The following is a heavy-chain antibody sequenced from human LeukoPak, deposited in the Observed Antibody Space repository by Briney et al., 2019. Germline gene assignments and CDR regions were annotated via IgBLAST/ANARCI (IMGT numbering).Heavy chain of an antibody. CDR1: GFTFSSYA. Sequence: GGSLRLSCAASGFTFSSYAMSWVRQAPGKGLEWVSAICGSGGSTSYADSVKGRFTISRDNSKNTLYLQMNSLRAEDTAVYYCAKVYSGYDLASFDYWGQGTLVTVSS. CDR2: ICGSGGST. CDR3: AKVYSGYDLASFDY. J-gene: IGHJ4*02. V-gene: IGHV3-23*01. D-gene: IGHD5-12*01.